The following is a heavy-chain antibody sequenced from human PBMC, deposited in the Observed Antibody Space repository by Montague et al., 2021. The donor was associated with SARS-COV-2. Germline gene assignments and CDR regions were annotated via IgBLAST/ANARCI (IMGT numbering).Heavy chain of an antibody. Sequence: SETLSLTCTVSGGSITRNYYWGWIRQPPGKGLEWVGNIYYSGTTFINPSLERRVTISVDASKNQFSLNLTSVTAADTAVYYCARPLVRGVPKAFDIGAKGHWSSSHQ. D-gene: IGHD3-10*01. J-gene: IGHJ3*02. CDR1: GGSITRNYY. CDR2: IYYSGTT. CDR3: ARPLVRGVPKAFDI. V-gene: IGHV4-39*01.